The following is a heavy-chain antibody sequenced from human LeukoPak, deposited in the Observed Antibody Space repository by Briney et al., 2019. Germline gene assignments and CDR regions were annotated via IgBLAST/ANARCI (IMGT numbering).Heavy chain of an antibody. V-gene: IGHV5-10-1*01. CDR1: GYSFTSYW. D-gene: IGHD3-10*01. J-gene: IGHJ5*02. Sequence: GESLKISCRGSGYSFTSYWIIWVRQMPGKGLEGMGGIDPTDSYTNYSPSFQGHVTIAADKSISTTYLQWSSLKASDTAMSYCARRRYFASGSYFGYYWFDPWGQGTLVTVSS. CDR2: IDPTDSYT. CDR3: ARRRYFASGSYFGYYWFDP.